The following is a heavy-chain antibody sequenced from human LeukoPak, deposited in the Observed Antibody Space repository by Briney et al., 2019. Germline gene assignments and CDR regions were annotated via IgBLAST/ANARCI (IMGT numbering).Heavy chain of an antibody. Sequence: SQTLSLTCAVSGGSISSGGYSWSWIRQPPGKGLEWIGYIYHSGSTYYNPSLKSRVTTSVDRSKNQFSLKLSSVTAADTAVYYCAASYYYGSGSAVDAFDIWGQGTMVTVSS. J-gene: IGHJ3*02. CDR1: GGSISSGGYS. D-gene: IGHD3-10*01. CDR3: AASYYYGSGSAVDAFDI. V-gene: IGHV4-30-2*01. CDR2: IYHSGST.